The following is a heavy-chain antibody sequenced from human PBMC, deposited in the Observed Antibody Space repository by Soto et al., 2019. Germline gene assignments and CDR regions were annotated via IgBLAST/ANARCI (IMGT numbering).Heavy chain of an antibody. V-gene: IGHV1-69*12. J-gene: IGHJ3*02. CDR3: ARDFDSRRGGAFDI. D-gene: IGHD3-22*01. CDR1: GGTFSSYA. CDR2: IIPIFGTA. Sequence: QVQLVQSGAEVKKPGSSVKVSCKASGGTFSSYAISWVRQAPGQGLEWMGGIIPIFGTANDAQKFQGRVTITADESTSTAYMEQSSLRSDDTAVYYCARDFDSRRGGAFDIWGQGTMVTVSS.